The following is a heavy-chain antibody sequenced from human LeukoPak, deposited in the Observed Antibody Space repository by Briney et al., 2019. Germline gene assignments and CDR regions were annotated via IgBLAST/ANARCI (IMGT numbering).Heavy chain of an antibody. V-gene: IGHV3-30*03. CDR1: GFTFSSYS. CDR2: ISYDGSSK. CDR3: ARARSSYGYGDAFGI. Sequence: GGSLRLSCAASGFTFSSYSMNWVRQAPGKGLEWVAVISYDGSSKYYADSVKGRFTISRDNSKNTLYLQMNSLRAEDTAVYYCARARSSYGYGDAFGIWGQGTMVTVSS. D-gene: IGHD5-18*01. J-gene: IGHJ3*02.